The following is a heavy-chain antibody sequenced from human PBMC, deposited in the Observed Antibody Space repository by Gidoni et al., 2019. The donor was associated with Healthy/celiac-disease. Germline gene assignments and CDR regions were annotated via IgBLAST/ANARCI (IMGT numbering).Heavy chain of an antibody. CDR2: IYYSGST. Sequence: QLQLQESGPGLVKPSETLSLTCTVSGGSISSSSYYWGWIRQPPGKGLEWIGSIYYSGSTSYNPSLKSRVTISVDTSKNQFSLKLSSVTAADTAVYYCARHYRAAADTFDPWGQGTLVTVSS. CDR3: ARHYRAAADTFDP. J-gene: IGHJ5*02. V-gene: IGHV4-39*01. CDR1: GGSISSSSYY. D-gene: IGHD6-13*01.